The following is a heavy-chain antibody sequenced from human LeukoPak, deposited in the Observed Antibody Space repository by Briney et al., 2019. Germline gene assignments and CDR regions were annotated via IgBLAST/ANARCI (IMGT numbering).Heavy chain of an antibody. CDR3: ARGRGIVVVPAANSWFDP. CDR1: GGSISSGSYY. CDR2: IYTSGST. Sequence: SQTLSLTCTVSGGSISSGSYYWSWIRQPAGKGLEWIGRIYTSGSTNYNPSLKSRVTISVDTSKNQFSLKLSSVTAADTAVYYCARGRGIVVVPAANSWFDPWGQGTLVTVSS. D-gene: IGHD2-2*01. V-gene: IGHV4-61*02. J-gene: IGHJ5*02.